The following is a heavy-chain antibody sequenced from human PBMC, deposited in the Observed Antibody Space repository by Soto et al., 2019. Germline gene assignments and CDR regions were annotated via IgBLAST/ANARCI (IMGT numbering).Heavy chain of an antibody. D-gene: IGHD6-13*01. Sequence: SETLSLTCTVPGGSISSYYWSWIRQPPGKGLEWIGYIYYSGSTNYNPSLKSRVTISVDTSKNQFSLKLSSVTAADTAVYYCASNPAAADPFDYWGQGTLVTVS. J-gene: IGHJ4*02. V-gene: IGHV4-59*01. CDR1: GGSISSYY. CDR2: IYYSGST. CDR3: ASNPAAADPFDY.